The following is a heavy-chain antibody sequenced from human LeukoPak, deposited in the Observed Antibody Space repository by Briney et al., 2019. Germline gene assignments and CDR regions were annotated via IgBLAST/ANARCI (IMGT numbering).Heavy chain of an antibody. J-gene: IGHJ4*02. CDR2: ISGIGGST. V-gene: IGHV3-23*01. CDR1: GFTFSSYA. D-gene: IGHD3-22*01. Sequence: GRSLRLSCAASGFTFSSYAMSWVRQAPGKGLEWVSAISGIGGSTSYADSVKGRFTISRDNSKNTLYLQMNSLRAEDTAVYYCAKDLERIVVVLDYWGQGTLVTVSS. CDR3: AKDLERIVVVLDY.